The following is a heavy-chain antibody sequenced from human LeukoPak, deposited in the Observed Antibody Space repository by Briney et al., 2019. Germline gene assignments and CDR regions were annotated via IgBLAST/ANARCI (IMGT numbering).Heavy chain of an antibody. CDR2: INWDGGST. CDR1: GFTFDEYG. Sequence: GSLRLSCAASGFTFDEYGMSWVRQAPGKGLEWVSSINWDGGSTAYADSVQGRFTISRDNAKNSLHLQMKSLRAEDTALYYCARDSFSGSSLDYWGQGTLVTVSP. CDR3: ARDSFSGSSLDY. V-gene: IGHV3-20*04. J-gene: IGHJ4*02. D-gene: IGHD1-26*01.